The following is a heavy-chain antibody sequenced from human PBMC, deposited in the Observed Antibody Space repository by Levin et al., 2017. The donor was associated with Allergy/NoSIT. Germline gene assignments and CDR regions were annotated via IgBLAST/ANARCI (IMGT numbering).Heavy chain of an antibody. D-gene: IGHD5-18*01. Sequence: ASVKVSCAASGFTFSSYSMNWVRQAPGKGLEWVSSISTTSLHIYYADSVKGRFTISRDNAKNSLFLQMNSLRAEDTAVYFCARGSTIIQREDRFDIWGQGTMVTVSS. J-gene: IGHJ3*02. V-gene: IGHV3-21*01. CDR1: GFTFSSYS. CDR2: ISTTSLHI. CDR3: ARGSTIIQREDRFDI.